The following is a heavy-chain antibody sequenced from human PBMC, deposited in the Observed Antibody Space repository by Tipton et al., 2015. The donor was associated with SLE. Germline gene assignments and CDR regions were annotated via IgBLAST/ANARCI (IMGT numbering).Heavy chain of an antibody. CDR2: ISGSGRLT. CDR3: ATGSYSSGWHWEALDV. CDR1: GFTFRTSA. J-gene: IGHJ3*01. Sequence: SLRLSCAASGFTFRTSAMHWVRQAPGKGLEWVSVISGSGRLTNYAESVKGRFTIYRDTSKNTLYLGMNNLRAEDTAIYYCATGSYSSGWHWEALDVWGQGTRVTVSS. D-gene: IGHD6-19*01. V-gene: IGHV3-23*01.